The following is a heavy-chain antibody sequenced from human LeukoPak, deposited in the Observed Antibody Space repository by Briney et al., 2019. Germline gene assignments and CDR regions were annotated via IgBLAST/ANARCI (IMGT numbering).Heavy chain of an antibody. CDR1: GFTFSSYG. J-gene: IGHJ3*02. V-gene: IGHV3-30*03. D-gene: IGHD6-6*01. Sequence: GGSLRLSCAASGFTFSSYGMHWVRQAPGKGLEWVAVISYDGSNKYYADSVKGRFTISRDNSKNTLYLQMNSLRAEDTAVYYCARLSSSSLYLIVRSLGAFDIWGQGTMVTVSS. CDR2: ISYDGSNK. CDR3: ARLSSSSLYLIVRSLGAFDI.